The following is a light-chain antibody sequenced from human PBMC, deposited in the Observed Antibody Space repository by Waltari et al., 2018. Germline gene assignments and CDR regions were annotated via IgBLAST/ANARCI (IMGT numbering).Light chain of an antibody. J-gene: IGLJ1*01. CDR3: CSYAGAYTFV. Sequence: QSALTQPRSVSGSPGPSVTISCTGTSSEVGGYNYVSWYQQYPGKAPRVVIYDVSKRPSGVPDRFSGSKSGNTASLTISGLQAEDEADYYCCSYAGAYTFVFGTGTKVTVL. V-gene: IGLV2-11*01. CDR2: DVS. CDR1: SSEVGGYNY.